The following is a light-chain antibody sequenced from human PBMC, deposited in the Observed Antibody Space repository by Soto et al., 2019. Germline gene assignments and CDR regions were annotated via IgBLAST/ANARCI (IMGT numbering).Light chain of an antibody. CDR2: AAT. J-gene: IGKJ1*01. Sequence: DIQMTQSPASLSASVGDRVTITCRTSQNVNHYLNWYQQKPGKAPTVLIFAATSLQSGVPPRFTGSRSGTDFTLTISSLQPEGFATYYCQQTYSTHLTFGQWTKVDIK. CDR3: QQTYSTHLT. CDR1: QNVNHY. V-gene: IGKV1-39*01.